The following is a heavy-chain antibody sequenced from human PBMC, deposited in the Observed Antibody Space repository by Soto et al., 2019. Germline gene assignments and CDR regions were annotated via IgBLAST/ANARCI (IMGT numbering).Heavy chain of an antibody. CDR1: GGSISSSSYY. V-gene: IGHV4-39*07. Sequence: SETLSFTCTVSGGSISSSSYYWGWIRQPPGKGLEGIGSIYYSWSTYYNPSLKSRVTISVDTSKNKSSLKLSSVTAADTAVYYCARSDSSGWYVFAYWGQGTLVTFSS. D-gene: IGHD6-19*01. J-gene: IGHJ4*02. CDR3: ARSDSSGWYVFAY. CDR2: IYYSWST.